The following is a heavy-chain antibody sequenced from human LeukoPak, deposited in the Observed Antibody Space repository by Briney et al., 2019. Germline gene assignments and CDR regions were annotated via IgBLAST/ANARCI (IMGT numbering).Heavy chain of an antibody. CDR1: GGSFSGCY. D-gene: IGHD1-26*01. Sequence: SETLSLTCAVYGGSFSGCYWSWIRQPPGKGLEWIGEINHSGSTNYNPSLKSRVTISVDTSKNQFSLKLSSVTAADTAVYYCAREDGSSFDYWGQGTLVTVSS. J-gene: IGHJ4*02. V-gene: IGHV4-34*01. CDR2: INHSGST. CDR3: AREDGSSFDY.